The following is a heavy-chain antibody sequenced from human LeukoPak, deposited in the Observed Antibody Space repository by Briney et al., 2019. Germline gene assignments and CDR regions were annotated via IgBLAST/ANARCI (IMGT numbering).Heavy chain of an antibody. J-gene: IGHJ4*02. CDR3: ARSVYDFWSGYYGY. Sequence: SETLSLTCTVSGGSISSSSYYWGWIRQPPGKGLEWIGSIYYSGGNSGSTYYNPSLKSRATISVDTSKNQFSLRLTSVTAADTAVYYCARSVYDFWSGYYGYWGQGTLVTVSS. CDR1: GGSISSSSYY. D-gene: IGHD3-3*01. V-gene: IGHV4-39*07. CDR2: IYYSGGNSGST.